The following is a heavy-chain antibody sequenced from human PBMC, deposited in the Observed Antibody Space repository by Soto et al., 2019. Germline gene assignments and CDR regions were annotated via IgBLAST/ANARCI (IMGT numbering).Heavy chain of an antibody. CDR2: IYYSGST. J-gene: IGHJ5*02. D-gene: IGHD3-22*01. CDR3: ARLSTPDYYDSGKFDP. Sequence: SETLSLTCTVSGGSISSSSYYWVWIRQPPGKGLEWIGSIYYSGSTYYNPSLKSRVTISVDTSKNQFSLKLSSVTAADTAVYYCARLSTPDYYDSGKFDPWGQGTLVTVSS. CDR1: GGSISSSSYY. V-gene: IGHV4-39*01.